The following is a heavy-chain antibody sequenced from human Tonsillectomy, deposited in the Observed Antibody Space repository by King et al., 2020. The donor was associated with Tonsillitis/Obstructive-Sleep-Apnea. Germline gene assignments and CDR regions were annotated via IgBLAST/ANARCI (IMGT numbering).Heavy chain of an antibody. V-gene: IGHV3-48*02. J-gene: IGHJ4*02. D-gene: IGHD3-3*01. CDR3: ASGWGDYDFWSGYYPPDY. Sequence: QLVQSGGGLVQPGGALRLSCAASGFTFSSYSMNWVRQAPGKGLEWVSYISSSSSTIYHAASVKGRFTLSRDNAKNSLYLQMNRLRDEDTAVYYCASGWGDYDFWSGYYPPDYWGQGTLVTVSS. CDR1: GFTFSSYS. CDR2: ISSSSSTI.